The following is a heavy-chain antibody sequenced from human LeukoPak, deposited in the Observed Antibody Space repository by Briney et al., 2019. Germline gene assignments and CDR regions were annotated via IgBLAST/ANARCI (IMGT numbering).Heavy chain of an antibody. D-gene: IGHD3-22*01. Sequence: SETLSLTCTVSGGSISSYYWSWIRQPPGKGLEWIGYIYTSGSTNYNPSLKSRVTISVETSKNQFSLKLSSVTAADTAVYYCARQGANYYYDSSGYYPHAFDIWGQGTMVTVSS. CDR3: ARQGANYYYDSSGYYPHAFDI. J-gene: IGHJ3*02. CDR2: IYTSGST. CDR1: GGSISSYY. V-gene: IGHV4-4*09.